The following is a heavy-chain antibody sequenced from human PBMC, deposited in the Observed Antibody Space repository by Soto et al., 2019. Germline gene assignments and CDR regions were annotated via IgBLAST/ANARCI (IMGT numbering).Heavy chain of an antibody. CDR3: ARGFCSGGSCYGWIDP. CDR2: IIPILGIA. CDR1: GGTFSSYT. V-gene: IGHV1-69*02. Sequence: QVQLVQSGAEVKKPGSSVKVSCKASGGTFSSYTISWVRQAPGQGLEWMGRIIPILGIANYAQKFQGRVTITADKSTSTAYMELSSLRSEDTAVYYCARGFCSGGSCYGWIDPWGQGTLVTVSS. J-gene: IGHJ5*02. D-gene: IGHD2-15*01.